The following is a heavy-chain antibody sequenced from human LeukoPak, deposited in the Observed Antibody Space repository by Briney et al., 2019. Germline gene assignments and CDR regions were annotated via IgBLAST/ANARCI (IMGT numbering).Heavy chain of an antibody. CDR2: ISGSGGST. Sequence: GSLRLSCAASGFTFSSYAMSWVRQAPGKGLEWVSAISGSGGSTYYADSVKGRFTISRDNSKNTLYLQMSSLRAEDTAVYYCAKDPNSSGWYYFDYWGQGTLVTVSS. J-gene: IGHJ4*02. V-gene: IGHV3-23*01. CDR1: GFTFSSYA. D-gene: IGHD6-19*01. CDR3: AKDPNSSGWYYFDY.